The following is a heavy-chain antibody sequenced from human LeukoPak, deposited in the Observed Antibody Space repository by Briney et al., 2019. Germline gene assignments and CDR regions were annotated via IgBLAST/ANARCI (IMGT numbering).Heavy chain of an antibody. J-gene: IGHJ4*02. CDR3: ARLFRYSSSWPLDY. D-gene: IGHD6-13*01. CDR1: GGSISSSSYY. Sequence: SETLSLTCTVSGGSISSSSYYWGWIRQPPGTGLEWFGSIYYSGSTYYNPSLKSRVTISVDTSKNQFSLKLSSVTAADTAVYYCARLFRYSSSWPLDYWGQGTLVTVSS. V-gene: IGHV4-39*01. CDR2: IYYSGST.